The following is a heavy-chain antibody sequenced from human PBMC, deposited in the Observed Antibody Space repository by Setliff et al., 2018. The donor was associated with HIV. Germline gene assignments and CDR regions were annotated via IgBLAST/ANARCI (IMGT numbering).Heavy chain of an antibody. V-gene: IGHV4-30-2*01. D-gene: IGHD3-16*02. CDR2: IYYNGNA. J-gene: IGHJ4*02. CDR1: GGSMRSSGYS. Sequence: LSLTCAVSGGSMRSSGYSWTWIRQAPGKGLEWVGYIYYNGNAYYNPSLKSRVAISIDTSQNQFSLKLSSVTAADTAVYYCVRGPYDYVWGSYRPNYFDYWGQGTLVTVSS. CDR3: VRGPYDYVWGSYRPNYFDY.